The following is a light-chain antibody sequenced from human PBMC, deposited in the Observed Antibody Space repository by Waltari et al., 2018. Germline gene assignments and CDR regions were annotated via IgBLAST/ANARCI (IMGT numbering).Light chain of an antibody. CDR1: QSISRY. CDR2: GAS. Sequence: IMLTQSPGTLSLSPGERATLSCRASQSISRYLAWYQQKPSQAPRLLIYGASTRATGIPDRFSGSWSGTDFSLTISGLGPEGSAVYYCQHQFRLPATFGQGTKVEIK. V-gene: IGKV3-20*01. CDR3: QHQFRLPAT. J-gene: IGKJ1*01.